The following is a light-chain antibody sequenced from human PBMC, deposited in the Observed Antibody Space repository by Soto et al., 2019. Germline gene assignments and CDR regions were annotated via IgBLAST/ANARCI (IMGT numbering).Light chain of an antibody. CDR1: QSVGNN. Sequence: EIVMTHSPATLSVSPGERTTLSSSASQSVGNNLAWYQQKPGQAPRLLIYGAYTRATGIPARFSGSGSGTEFTLTISSLQSEDFAVYYCQQYNRWPPITFGQGTRLEI. CDR3: QQYNRWPPIT. V-gene: IGKV3-15*01. CDR2: GAY. J-gene: IGKJ5*01.